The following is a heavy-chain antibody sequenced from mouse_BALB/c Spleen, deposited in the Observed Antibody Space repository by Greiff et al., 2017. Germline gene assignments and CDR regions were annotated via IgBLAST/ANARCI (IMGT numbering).Heavy chain of an antibody. CDR2: IYWDDDK. V-gene: IGHV8-12*01. CDR1: GFSLSTSGMG. Sequence: QVTLKVCGPGILQPSQTLSLTCSFSGFSLSTSGMGVSWIRQPSGKGLEWLAHIYWDDDKRYNPSLKSRLTISKDTSSNQVFLKITSVDTADTATYYCARSLYYPFAYWGQGTLVTVSA. D-gene: IGHD2-1*01. J-gene: IGHJ3*01. CDR3: ARSLYYPFAY.